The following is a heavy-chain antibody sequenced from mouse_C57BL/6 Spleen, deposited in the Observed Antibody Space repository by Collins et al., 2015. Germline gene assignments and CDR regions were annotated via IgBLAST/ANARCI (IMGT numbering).Heavy chain of an antibody. J-gene: IGHJ3*01. CDR2: ISYDGSN. Sequence: DVQLQESGPGLVKPSQSLSLTCSVTGYSITSGYYWNWIRQFPGNKLEWMGYISYDGSNNYNPSLKNRISITRDTSKNQFFLKLNSVTTEDTATYYCARDGNYVEFAYWGQGTLVTVSA. V-gene: IGHV3-6*01. CDR1: GYSITSGYY. CDR3: ARDGNYVEFAY. D-gene: IGHD2-1*01.